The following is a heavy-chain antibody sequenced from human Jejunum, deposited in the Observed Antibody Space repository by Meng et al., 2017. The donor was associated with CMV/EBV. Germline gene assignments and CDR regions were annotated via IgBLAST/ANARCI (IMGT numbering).Heavy chain of an antibody. CDR2: IRGYNGDT. J-gene: IGHJ4*02. V-gene: IGHV1-18*01. CDR3: ARSGINDYGFFDY. CDR1: GDKFRSYV. D-gene: IGHD4/OR15-4a*01. Sequence: GDKFRSYVTSWVRQAPGQGLEWLGWIRGYNGDTKYAQRLQGRLVMTQDTSTNTAYMELTSLRSDDTAIYYCARSGINDYGFFDYWGQGSLVTVSS.